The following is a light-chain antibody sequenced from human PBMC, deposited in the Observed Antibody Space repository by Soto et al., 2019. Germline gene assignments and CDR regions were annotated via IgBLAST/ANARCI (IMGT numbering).Light chain of an antibody. CDR1: QSISSN. Sequence: EIVMTQSPATLSVSPGERAALSCRASQSISSNLAWYQQKPGQAPRLLIYDASTRATGIPARFSGSGSGTEFTLTISSLQSDDSALYFCQRYRDWPWTFGQGTKVDI. CDR2: DAS. CDR3: QRYRDWPWT. J-gene: IGKJ1*01. V-gene: IGKV3-15*01.